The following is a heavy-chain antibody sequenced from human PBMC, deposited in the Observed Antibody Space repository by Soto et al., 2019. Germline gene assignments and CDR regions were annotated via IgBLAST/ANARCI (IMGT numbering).Heavy chain of an antibody. D-gene: IGHD3-9*01. CDR3: GRLEGLATISYYFDY. CDR2: IYYSGST. J-gene: IGHJ4*02. V-gene: IGHV4-4*02. CDR1: GGSISSVNW. Sequence: PSETLSLTCAVSGGSISSVNWWSWVRQPPGKGLEWIGDIYYSGSTNYNPSLKSRVTISVDKSKNQFSLKLMSLSAADTAVYYCGRLEGLATISYYFDYWGQGALVTVSS.